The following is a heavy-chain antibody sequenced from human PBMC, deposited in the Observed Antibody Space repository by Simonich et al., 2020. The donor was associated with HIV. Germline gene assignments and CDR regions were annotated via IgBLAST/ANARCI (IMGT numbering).Heavy chain of an antibody. CDR3: ARTGSAYNSGWYYSDY. D-gene: IGHD6-19*01. V-gene: IGHV4-34*01. J-gene: IGHJ4*02. CDR2: INHSGST. Sequence: QVQLQQWGAGLLKPSETLSLTCAVYGGSFSDYYWTWIRQPPGKGLVWIGEINHSGSTNYNPSPKSRVTISVDTAKNQFALKVSSVTAADTAVYYCARTGSAYNSGWYYSDYWGQGTLVTVSS. CDR1: GGSFSDYY.